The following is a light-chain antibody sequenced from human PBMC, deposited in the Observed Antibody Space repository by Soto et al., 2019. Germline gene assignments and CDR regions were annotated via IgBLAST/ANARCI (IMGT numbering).Light chain of an antibody. CDR1: QCISSY. CDR2: WAS. CDR3: QQYNNWPQT. Sequence: ASQLTQSPSSLSASLGDRVPITCRASQCISSYLAWYQQKPGQPPKLLIYWASTRESGVPDRFSGSGSGTDFTLTISGLQSEDFAVYYCQQYNNWPQTFGQGTKVDIK. J-gene: IGKJ1*01. V-gene: IGKV1D-13*01.